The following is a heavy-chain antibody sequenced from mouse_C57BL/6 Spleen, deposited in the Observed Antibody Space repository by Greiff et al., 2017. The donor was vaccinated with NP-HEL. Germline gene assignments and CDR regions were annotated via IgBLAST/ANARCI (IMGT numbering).Heavy chain of an antibody. CDR3: AREGDDYGSAAIAY. CDR1: GYSITSGYY. Sequence: EVKLQESGPGLVKPSQSLSLTCSVTGYSITSGYYWNWIRQFPGNKLEWMGYISYDGSNNYNPSLKNRISITRDTSKNQFFLKLNSVTTEDTATEDCAREGDDYGSAAIAYWGQGTLVTVSA. CDR2: ISYDGSN. V-gene: IGHV3-6*01. D-gene: IGHD1-1*01. J-gene: IGHJ3*01.